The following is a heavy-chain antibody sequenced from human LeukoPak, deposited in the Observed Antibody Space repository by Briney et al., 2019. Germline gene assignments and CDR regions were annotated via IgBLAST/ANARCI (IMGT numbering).Heavy chain of an antibody. D-gene: IGHD3-10*01. CDR3: ASRVTDYGSGSFESDAFDI. Sequence: SETLSLTCTVSGGSISNYYWRWIRQPPRKGLGWIGYIYYSGSTNYNPSLKSRVTISVDTSKNQFSLKLRSVTAADTAVYYCASRVTDYGSGSFESDAFDIWGQGTMVTVSS. J-gene: IGHJ3*02. CDR1: GGSISNYY. CDR2: IYYSGST. V-gene: IGHV4-59*01.